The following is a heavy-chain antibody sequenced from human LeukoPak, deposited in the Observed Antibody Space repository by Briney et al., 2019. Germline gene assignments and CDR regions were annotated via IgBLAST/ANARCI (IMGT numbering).Heavy chain of an antibody. Sequence: GGSLRLSCVVSGFTFNRCWMNWVRQAPGKGLEWVAHINPDGRDTYYVDSVKGRFTISRDNAQNSMYLQMNSLRVEDTAVYYCTSWGDTTAEYFQRWGQGTPVTVSS. V-gene: IGHV3-7*01. J-gene: IGHJ1*01. CDR1: GFTFNRCW. D-gene: IGHD2-21*02. CDR2: INPDGRDT. CDR3: TSWGDTTAEYFQR.